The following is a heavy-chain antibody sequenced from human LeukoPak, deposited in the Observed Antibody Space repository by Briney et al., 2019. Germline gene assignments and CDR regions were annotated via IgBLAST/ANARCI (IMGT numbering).Heavy chain of an antibody. CDR3: AKRLGLGYCSGGSCPDAFDI. D-gene: IGHD2-15*01. CDR2: IYHSGST. Sequence: SETLSLTCAVSGGSISSSNWWSWVRQPPGKGLERIGEIYHSGSTNYNPSLKSRVTISVDKSKNQFSLKLSSVTAADTAVYYCAKRLGLGYCSGGSCPDAFDIWGQGTMVTVSS. CDR1: GGSISSSNW. V-gene: IGHV4-4*02. J-gene: IGHJ3*02.